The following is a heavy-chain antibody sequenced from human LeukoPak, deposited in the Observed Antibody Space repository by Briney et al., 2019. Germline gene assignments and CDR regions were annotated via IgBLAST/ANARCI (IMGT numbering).Heavy chain of an antibody. CDR1: GFTFDDYA. V-gene: IGHV3-9*01. CDR3: ARDPGSGYEEHFDY. D-gene: IGHD5-12*01. Sequence: GGSLRLSCAASGFTFDDYAMHWVRQAPGKGLEWVSGISWNSGSIGYADPVKGRFTISRDNAKDSLYLQMNSLRAEDTAVYYCARDPGSGYEEHFDYWGQGTLVTVSS. J-gene: IGHJ4*02. CDR2: ISWNSGSI.